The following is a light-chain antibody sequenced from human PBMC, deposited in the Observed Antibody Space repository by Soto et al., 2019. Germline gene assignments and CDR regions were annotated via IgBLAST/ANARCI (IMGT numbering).Light chain of an antibody. V-gene: IGLV7-46*01. CDR2: DTS. CDR1: TGDVTNGRW. Sequence: QAVVTQEPSLTVSPGGTVTLTCGCSTGDVTNGRWPYWFQQRPGQVPRTLIHDTSNKHSWTPARFSGSLLGGKAALTLSGAQPKDEAAYYCLLFYDGVAVFGGGTQLTVL. J-gene: IGLJ7*01. CDR3: LLFYDGVAV.